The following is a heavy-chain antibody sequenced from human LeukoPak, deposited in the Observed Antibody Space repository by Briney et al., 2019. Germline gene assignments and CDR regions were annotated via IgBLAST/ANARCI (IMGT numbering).Heavy chain of an antibody. CDR3: ARYVIVGAIGDAFDI. D-gene: IGHD1-26*01. V-gene: IGHV4-30-2*01. CDR1: GGSISSYS. J-gene: IGHJ3*02. CDR2: IYHSGST. Sequence: SETLSLTCTVSGGSISSYSWSWIRQPPGKGLEWIGYIYHSGSTYYNPSLKSRVTISVDRSKNQFSLKLSSVTAADTAVYYCARYVIVGAIGDAFDIWGQGTMVTVSS.